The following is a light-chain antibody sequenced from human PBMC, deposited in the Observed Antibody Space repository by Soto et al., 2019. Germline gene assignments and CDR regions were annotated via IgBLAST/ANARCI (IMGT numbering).Light chain of an antibody. CDR3: QQYGYSPLT. CDR1: QSVRSSD. Sequence: EIVLTQSPGTLSLSPGERATLSCRASQSVRSSDLAWYHQKVGQPPRLLIYDASSRATGVPARFSCSGSGTDFTITISRLEPEDFAVYYCQQYGYSPLTFGGRTMVEIK. V-gene: IGKV3-20*01. CDR2: DAS. J-gene: IGKJ4*01.